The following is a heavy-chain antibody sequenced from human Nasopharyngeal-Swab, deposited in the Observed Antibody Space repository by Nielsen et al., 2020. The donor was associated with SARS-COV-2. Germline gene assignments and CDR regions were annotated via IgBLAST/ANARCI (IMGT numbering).Heavy chain of an antibody. CDR3: ARENDYADEYYFDY. CDR2: IGTAGDT. D-gene: IGHD4-17*01. V-gene: IGHV3-13*01. CDR1: GFTFSSYD. J-gene: IGHJ4*02. Sequence: GESLKISCAASGFTFSSYDMHWVRQATGKGLEWVSAIGTAGDTYYPDSVKGRFTISRDNSKNTLYLQMNSLRAEDTAVYYCARENDYADEYYFDYWGQGTLVTVSS.